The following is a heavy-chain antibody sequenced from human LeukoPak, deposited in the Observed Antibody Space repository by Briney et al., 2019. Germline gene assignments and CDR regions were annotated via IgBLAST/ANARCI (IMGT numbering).Heavy chain of an antibody. CDR3: ATQTPSHSGSYLNY. D-gene: IGHD1-26*01. CDR1: GGSISSYY. CDR2: IYYSGST. V-gene: IGHV4-59*08. J-gene: IGHJ4*02. Sequence: KPSETLSLTCTVSGGSISSYYWSWIRQPPGKGLEWIGYIYYSGSTNYNPSLKSRVTISVDTSKNQFSLKLSSVSAADTAVYYCATQTPSHSGSYLNYWGQGTLVTVSS.